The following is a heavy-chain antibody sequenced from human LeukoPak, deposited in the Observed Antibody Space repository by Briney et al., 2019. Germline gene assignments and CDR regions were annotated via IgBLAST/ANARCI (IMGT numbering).Heavy chain of an antibody. J-gene: IGHJ1*01. CDR3: VREAYCSGGSCYTAEYFQH. Sequence: SETLSLTCAVYGGSFSGYYWSWIRQPPGKGLEWIGEINHSGSTNYNPSLKSRVTISVDTSKNQFSLKLSSVTAADTAVYYCVREAYCSGGSCYTAEYFQHWGQGTLVTVSS. CDR2: INHSGST. CDR1: GGSFSGYY. V-gene: IGHV4-34*01. D-gene: IGHD2-15*01.